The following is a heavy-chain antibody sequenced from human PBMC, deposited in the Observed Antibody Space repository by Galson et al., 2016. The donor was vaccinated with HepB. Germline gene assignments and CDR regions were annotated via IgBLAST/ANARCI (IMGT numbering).Heavy chain of an antibody. CDR2: IFHTGRS. J-gene: IGHJ5*02. V-gene: IGHV4-39*01. Sequence: SETLSPTCTASGASIISTTYNWGWIRQPPGKGLEWIASIFHTGRSDYNPSLQSRVTISVDTSMNRFSLSLRSVSTADTATYFCARHPTGYPNWFDRWGHGTLVVVSS. CDR1: GASIISTTYN. CDR3: ARHPTGYPNWFDR. D-gene: IGHD3-9*01.